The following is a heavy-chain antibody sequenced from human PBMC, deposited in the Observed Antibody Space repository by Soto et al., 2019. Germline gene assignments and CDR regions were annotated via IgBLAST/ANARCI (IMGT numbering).Heavy chain of an antibody. CDR1: GGSISSSSYY. D-gene: IGHD6-19*01. CDR3: ARVLSIAVAGTGQYYFDY. Sequence: SETLSLTCTVSGGSISSSSYYWGGSRQPPGKGLEWIGSIYYSGSTYYNPSLKSRVTISVDTSKNQFSLKLSSVTAADTAVYYCARVLSIAVAGTGQYYFDYWGQGTLVTVSS. CDR2: IYYSGST. J-gene: IGHJ4*02. V-gene: IGHV4-39*01.